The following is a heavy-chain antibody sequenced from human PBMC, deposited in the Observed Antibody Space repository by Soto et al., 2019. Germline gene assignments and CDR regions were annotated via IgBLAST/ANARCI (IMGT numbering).Heavy chain of an antibody. V-gene: IGHV3-53*01. CDR1: GFTVSSNY. CDR3: ARGASYSSSYFDY. J-gene: IGHJ4*02. Sequence: EVQLVESGGGLIQPGGSLRLSCAASGFTVSSNYMSWVRQAPGKGLEWVSIIYSGDNTYYADSVNGRFTISRDNSKNTMYHQMNSLSAEDTAVYYCARGASYSSSYFDYWGQGTLVTVSS. D-gene: IGHD6-13*01. CDR2: IYSGDNT.